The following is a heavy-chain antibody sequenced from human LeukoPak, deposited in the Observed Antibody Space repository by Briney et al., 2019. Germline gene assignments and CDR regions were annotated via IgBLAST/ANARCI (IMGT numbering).Heavy chain of an antibody. D-gene: IGHD5-18*01. J-gene: IGHJ4*02. V-gene: IGHV4-59*01. CDR2: LYYSRRT. CDR3: ARDGGYSYGPTPFDY. CDR1: GVSISSYY. Sequence: PSETLSLTCTVSGVSISSYYWRWVRQPPGKGLEWIGYLYYSRRTNYHPSLQSRLPISLAPSKNQFSLKLSSVTAADTAVYYCARDGGYSYGPTPFDYWGQGTLVTVSS.